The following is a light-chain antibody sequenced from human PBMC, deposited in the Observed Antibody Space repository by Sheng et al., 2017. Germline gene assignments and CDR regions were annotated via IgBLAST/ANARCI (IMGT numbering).Light chain of an antibody. CDR3: QQYNNWPPYS. CDR1: QSVSFN. J-gene: IGKJ2*03. CDR2: GAS. V-gene: IGKV3-15*01. Sequence: EIVMTQSPATLSLSPGERATLSCRASQSVSFNLAWYQQRPGQVPRFLIYGASTRVTGIPARFSGSGSGTEFTLTITSLQSEDSAVYYCQQYNNWPPYSFGQGTKLEIK.